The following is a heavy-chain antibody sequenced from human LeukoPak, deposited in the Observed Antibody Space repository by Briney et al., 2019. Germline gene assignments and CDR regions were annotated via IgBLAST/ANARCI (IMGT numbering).Heavy chain of an antibody. V-gene: IGHV5-51*01. Sequence: GESLKISCKTSGYNFTNNWISWVRQMPGKGLEWIGIIYPGDSDTRYSPSFQGHVTMSVDKSITTAYLQWSSLKASDTAIYYCARRGYCSSTSCYEYFDYWGQGTLVTVSS. CDR1: GYNFTNNW. D-gene: IGHD2-2*01. CDR3: ARRGYCSSTSCYEYFDY. J-gene: IGHJ4*02. CDR2: IYPGDSDT.